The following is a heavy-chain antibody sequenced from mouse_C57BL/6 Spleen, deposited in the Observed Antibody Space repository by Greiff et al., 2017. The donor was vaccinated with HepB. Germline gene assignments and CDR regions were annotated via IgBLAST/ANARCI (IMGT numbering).Heavy chain of an antibody. CDR2: INPGSGGT. Sequence: VQRVESGAELVRPGTSVKVSCKASGYAFTNYLIEWVKQRPGQGLEWIGVINPGSGGTNYNEKFKGKATLTADKSSSKAYMQLSSLTSEDSAVYFCASSPYGKGYFDVWGTGTTVTVSS. J-gene: IGHJ1*03. D-gene: IGHD2-1*01. V-gene: IGHV1-54*01. CDR1: GYAFTNYL. CDR3: ASSPYGKGYFDV.